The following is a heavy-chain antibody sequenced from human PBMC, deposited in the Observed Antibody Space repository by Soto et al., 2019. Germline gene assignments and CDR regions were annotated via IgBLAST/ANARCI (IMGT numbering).Heavy chain of an antibody. D-gene: IGHD5-12*01. V-gene: IGHV1-18*01. CDR2: ISPDNGNT. J-gene: IGHJ6*02. CDR1: GYTFTIYG. CDR3: ARALGYSGYAGMDV. Sequence: QVQLVQSGGEVKKPGASVKVSCKASGYTFTIYGINWVRQAPGQGLEWMGWISPDNGNTNYAQKLQGRVTMTTDTSTRTAYMELGSLRSDDTAVYYCARALGYSGYAGMDVWGQGTTVTVSS.